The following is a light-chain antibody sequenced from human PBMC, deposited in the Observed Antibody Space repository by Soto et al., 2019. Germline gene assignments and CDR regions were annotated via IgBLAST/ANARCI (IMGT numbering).Light chain of an antibody. J-gene: IGKJ1*01. CDR2: AAS. V-gene: IGKV1-39*01. Sequence: DIQLTQSPSSLSASVGDRVTISCRASQSINNYLNWYQQKPGKTANLLMYAASSLLRGVPSRFSGSGSGTDVTLTISSLQPEDFATYYCQQSYSTPWTFGQGTKVDIK. CDR3: QQSYSTPWT. CDR1: QSINNY.